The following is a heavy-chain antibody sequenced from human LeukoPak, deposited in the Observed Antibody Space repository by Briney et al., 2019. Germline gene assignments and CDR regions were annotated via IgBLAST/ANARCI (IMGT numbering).Heavy chain of an antibody. Sequence: GGSLRLSCAASGFTFSSCAMTWVCQAPGKGLEWVSGISGSGGSTYYADSVKGRFTISRDNSKNTLYLQMNSLRAEDTAVYYCAKGSYSSGWYESDYWGQGTLVTVSS. V-gene: IGHV3-23*01. CDR2: ISGSGGST. CDR3: AKGSYSSGWYESDY. J-gene: IGHJ4*02. D-gene: IGHD6-19*01. CDR1: GFTFSSCA.